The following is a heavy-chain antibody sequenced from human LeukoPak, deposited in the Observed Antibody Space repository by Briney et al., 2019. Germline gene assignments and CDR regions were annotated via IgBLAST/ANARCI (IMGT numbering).Heavy chain of an antibody. CDR1: GFTFSGSP. CDR2: IRTKATSYDA. CDR3: ARDAPGVATDY. V-gene: IGHV3-73*01. D-gene: IGHD2-15*01. J-gene: IGHJ4*02. Sequence: GGSLKLSCAASGFTFSGSPMHWVRQASGKGLEWVGRIRTKATSYDAAYAASVKGRFTISRDNAKNSLYLQMNSLRAEDTAVYYCARDAPGVATDYWGQGTLVTVSS.